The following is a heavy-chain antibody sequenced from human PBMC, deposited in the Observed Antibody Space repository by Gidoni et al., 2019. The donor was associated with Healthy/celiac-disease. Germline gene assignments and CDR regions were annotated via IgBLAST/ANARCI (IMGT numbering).Heavy chain of an antibody. CDR1: GFYIRTSGVG. CDR2: IYWNDVK. V-gene: IGHV2-5*01. CDR3: AHRRITMVRGVIFGARPQSHNWFDP. J-gene: IGHJ5*02. Sequence: QITLKESGPTRGKPTQTLTLTCTFSGFYIRTSGVGLGWIRQPPGKALEWLALIYWNDVKRYSPSLKRRLTITKDTSKNQVVRTMTNMDPVDTATYYCAHRRITMVRGVIFGARPQSHNWFDPWGQGTLVTVSS. D-gene: IGHD3-10*01.